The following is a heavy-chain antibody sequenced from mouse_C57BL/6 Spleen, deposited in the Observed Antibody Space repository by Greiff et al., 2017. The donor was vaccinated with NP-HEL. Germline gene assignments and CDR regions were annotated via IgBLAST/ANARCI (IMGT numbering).Heavy chain of an antibody. CDR2: IYPSDSET. Sequence: QVQLKQPGAELVRPGSSVKLSCKASGYTFTSYWMAWVKQRPGQGLEWIGNIYPSDSETHYNQKFKDKATLTVDKSSSTAYMQLSSLTSEDSAVYYCARTYYYGSTSFDYWGQGTTLTVSS. CDR3: ARTYYYGSTSFDY. J-gene: IGHJ2*01. D-gene: IGHD1-1*01. CDR1: GYTFTSYW. V-gene: IGHV1-61*01.